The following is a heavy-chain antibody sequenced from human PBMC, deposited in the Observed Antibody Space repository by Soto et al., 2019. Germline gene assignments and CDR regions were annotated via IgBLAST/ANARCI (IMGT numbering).Heavy chain of an antibody. CDR2: IYSGGSI. Sequence: GGSLRLSCAASGFSVSNTYMSWVRQAPGKGLEWVSVIYSGGSIYYADSVKGRFTISRDNSKNTLFLQMNSLRAEDTAVYYCAREIYYYDSGGYGRIFGYWGQGTLVTVSS. CDR3: AREIYYYDSGGYGRIFGY. V-gene: IGHV3-53*01. J-gene: IGHJ4*02. CDR1: GFSVSNTY. D-gene: IGHD3-22*01.